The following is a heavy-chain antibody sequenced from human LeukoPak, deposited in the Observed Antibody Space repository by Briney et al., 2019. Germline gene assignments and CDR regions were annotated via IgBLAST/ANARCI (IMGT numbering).Heavy chain of an antibody. V-gene: IGHV4-34*01. CDR1: GGSFSGYY. D-gene: IGHD2-2*01. CDR3: ARGTVGCSSTSCYWGYYYYGMDV. Sequence: SETLSLTCAVYGGSFSGYYWSWIRQPPGKGLEWIGEINHSGSTNYNPSLKSRVTISVDTSKNQFSLKLSSVTAADTVVYYCARGTVGCSSTSCYWGYYYYGMDVWGQGTTVTVSS. J-gene: IGHJ6*02. CDR2: INHSGST.